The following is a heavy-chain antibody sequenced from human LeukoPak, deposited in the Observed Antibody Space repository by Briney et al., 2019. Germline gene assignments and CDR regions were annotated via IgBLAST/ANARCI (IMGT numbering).Heavy chain of an antibody. Sequence: SETLSLTCTVSGGSISSYYWSWIRQPPGKGLEWIGCIYYSGSTNYNPPLKSRVNISVDTSKNQFSLKLSFVTAADTAVYYCARVPYYYDSSGYYNYYGMDVWGQGTTVTVSS. CDR1: GGSISSYY. CDR2: IYYSGST. D-gene: IGHD3-22*01. CDR3: ARVPYYYDSSGYYNYYGMDV. V-gene: IGHV4-59*01. J-gene: IGHJ6*02.